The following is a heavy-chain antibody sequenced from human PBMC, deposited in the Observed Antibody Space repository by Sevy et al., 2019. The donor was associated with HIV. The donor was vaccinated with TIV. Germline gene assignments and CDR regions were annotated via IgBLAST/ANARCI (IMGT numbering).Heavy chain of an antibody. CDR2: TYYRSKWYN. CDR3: ARDRGSSGWPYYFDY. J-gene: IGHJ4*02. CDR1: GDSVSSNSAA. Sequence: SQTLSLTCAISGDSVSSNSAAWNGIRQSPSRGLEWLGRTYYRSKWYNEYAVCVKSRITINPDTSKNQFALQLNSVTPEDTAVYYCARDRGSSGWPYYFDYWGQGTLVTVSS. D-gene: IGHD6-19*01. V-gene: IGHV6-1*01.